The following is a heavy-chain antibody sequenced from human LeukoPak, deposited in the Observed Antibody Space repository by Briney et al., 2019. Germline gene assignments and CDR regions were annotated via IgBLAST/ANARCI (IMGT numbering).Heavy chain of an antibody. D-gene: IGHD3-22*01. CDR1: GFTFSSYG. V-gene: IGHV3-30*02. CDR2: IRYDGSNK. CDR3: AKVGYSSGYYQNYFDY. J-gene: IGHJ4*02. Sequence: GGSLRLSCAASGFTFSSYGMLWVRQAPAKGLEWVAFIRYDGSNKYYADSVKGRFTISRDNSKNTLYLQMNSLRAEDTAVYYCAKVGYSSGYYQNYFDYWGQGTLVTVSS.